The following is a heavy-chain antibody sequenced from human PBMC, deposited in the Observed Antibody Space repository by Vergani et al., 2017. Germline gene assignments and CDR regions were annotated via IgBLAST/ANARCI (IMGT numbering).Heavy chain of an antibody. V-gene: IGHV1-46*02. D-gene: IGHD2-15*01. Sequence: QVQLVQSGAAVKKPGASAKVSCTASGYIFKNYYMHWLRLAPGQGFQWMGVVNFVTGAATSPQKFEGRITMTRDTSTATFYMDLSSLKYEATAIYYCARSIGYCTSGSCRPYYFDLWGQGTLVTVSS. J-gene: IGHJ4*02. CDR3: ARSIGYCTSGSCRPYYFDL. CDR2: VNFVTGAA. CDR1: GYIFKNYY.